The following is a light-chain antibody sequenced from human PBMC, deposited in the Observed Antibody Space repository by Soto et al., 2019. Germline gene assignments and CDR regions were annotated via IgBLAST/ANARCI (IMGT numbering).Light chain of an antibody. CDR1: TSNIGAPYD. J-gene: IGLJ1*01. CDR3: QSHDISLLNYV. V-gene: IGLV1-40*01. Sequence: QSVLTQPPSVSGAPGQRVSISCTGSTSNIGAPYDVHWYQHLPGTAPKLLIYGDNNRPSGVPDRFSGSKSGTSASLAITRLQAEDEADYYCQSHDISLLNYVFGTGTKVTVL. CDR2: GDN.